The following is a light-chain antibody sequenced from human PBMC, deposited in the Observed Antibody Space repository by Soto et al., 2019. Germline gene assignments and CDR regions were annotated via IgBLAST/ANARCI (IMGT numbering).Light chain of an antibody. J-gene: IGLJ2*01. CDR1: SGSIASNY. CDR2: EDN. Sequence: NFMLTQPHSVSESPGKTVTISCTRSSGSIASNYVQWYQQRPGRAPTTVIYEDNQRPSGVPDRFSGSIDSSSNSASLTISGLKTEDEADYYCQSYESSKGVFGGGTQLTVL. CDR3: QSYESSKGV. V-gene: IGLV6-57*03.